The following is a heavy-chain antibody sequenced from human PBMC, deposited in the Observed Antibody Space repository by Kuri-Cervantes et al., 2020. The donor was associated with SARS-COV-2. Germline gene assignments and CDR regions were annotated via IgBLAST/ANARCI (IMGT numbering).Heavy chain of an antibody. D-gene: IGHD3-22*01. CDR1: GGSISSYY. J-gene: IGHJ4*02. V-gene: IGHV4-39*07. Sequence: SETLSLTCTVSGGSISSYYWSWIRQPPGKGLEWIGSIYYSGSTYYNPSLKSRVAISVDTSKNQFSLKLSSVTAADTAVYYCAREVGYYDSSGYYSGYFDYWGQGTLVTVSS. CDR3: AREVGYYDSSGYYSGYFDY. CDR2: IYYSGST.